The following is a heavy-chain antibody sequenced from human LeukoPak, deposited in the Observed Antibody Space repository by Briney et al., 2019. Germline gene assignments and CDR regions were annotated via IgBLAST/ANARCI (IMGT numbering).Heavy chain of an antibody. CDR1: GFTFSSYG. J-gene: IGHJ4*02. Sequence: GGSLRLSCAASGFTFSSYGMHWVRQAPGKGLEWVAFIRYDGSNKYYADSVKGRFTISRDNSKNTLYLQMNSLRAEDTAVYYCAKMRGTSGGYGADYWGQGTLVTVSS. V-gene: IGHV3-30*02. D-gene: IGHD5-12*01. CDR3: AKMRGTSGGYGADY. CDR2: IRYDGSNK.